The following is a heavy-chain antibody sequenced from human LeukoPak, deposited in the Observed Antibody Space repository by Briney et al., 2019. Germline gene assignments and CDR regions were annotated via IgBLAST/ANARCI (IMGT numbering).Heavy chain of an antibody. V-gene: IGHV3-23*01. CDR1: GFTFSSYA. D-gene: IGHD3-10*01. J-gene: IGHJ4*02. Sequence: GGSLRLSCAASGFTFSSYAMSWVRQAPGKGLEWVSAISGSGGSTYYADSVKGRFTISRDNSKNTLYLQMNSLRAEDTAVYYCAGKNRGGCYYFDYGGREPWVTVSS. CDR2: ISGSGGST. CDR3: AGKNRGGCYYFDY.